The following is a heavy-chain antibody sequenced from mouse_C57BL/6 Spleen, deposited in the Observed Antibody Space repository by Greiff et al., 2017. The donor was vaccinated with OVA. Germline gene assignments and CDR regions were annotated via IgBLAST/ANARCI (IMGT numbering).Heavy chain of an antibody. CDR3: ARDPLDGSSLYWYFDV. Sequence: DVQLVESGGGLVKPGGSLKLSCAASGFTFSSYAMSWVRQTPEKRLEWVATISDGGSYTYYPDNVKGRFTISRDNAKNNLYLQMSHLKSEDTAMYYCARDPLDGSSLYWYFDVWGTGTTVTVSS. CDR1: GFTFSSYA. V-gene: IGHV5-4*01. D-gene: IGHD1-1*01. CDR2: ISDGGSYT. J-gene: IGHJ1*03.